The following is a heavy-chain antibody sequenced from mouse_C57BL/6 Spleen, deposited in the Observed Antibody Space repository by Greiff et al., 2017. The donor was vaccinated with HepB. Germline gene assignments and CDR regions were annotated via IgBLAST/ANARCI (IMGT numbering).Heavy chain of an antibody. D-gene: IGHD3-2*02. J-gene: IGHJ3*01. Sequence: VKLMESGPGLVAPSQSLSITCTVSGFSLTSYGVDWVRQSPGKGLEWLGVIWGVGSTNYNSALKSRLSISKDNSKSQVFLKMNSLQTDDTAMYYCASPALDSSGYVRFAYWGQGTLVTVSA. CDR1: GFSLTSYG. CDR3: ASPALDSSGYVRFAY. V-gene: IGHV2-6*01. CDR2: IWGVGST.